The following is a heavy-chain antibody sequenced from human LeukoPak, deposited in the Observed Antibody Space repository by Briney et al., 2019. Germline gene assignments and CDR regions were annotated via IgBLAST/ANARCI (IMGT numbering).Heavy chain of an antibody. D-gene: IGHD3-22*01. J-gene: IGHJ3*02. CDR2: IYTSGST. CDR3: SRVRRGYYDSSGYEDAFDI. CDR1: GGSISSGSYY. V-gene: IGHV4-61*02. Sequence: SETLSLTCTVSGGSISSGSYYWSWIRQPAGKGLEWIGRIYTSGSTNYNPSLQSRVAILVDTCKNQFSLKLSSVTAADTAVYYCSRVRRGYYDSSGYEDAFDIWGQGTMVTVSS.